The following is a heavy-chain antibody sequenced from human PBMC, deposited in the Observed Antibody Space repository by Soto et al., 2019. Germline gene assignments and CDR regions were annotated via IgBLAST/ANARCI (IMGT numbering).Heavy chain of an antibody. Sequence: ASVKVSCKASGYTFSNYGISWVRQGPGQGLEWMGWISGYNGNTHYEEKVQDRIKMTTDASTSTTYLELRSLRSDDTAVYFCARDPGFGFGYSYAFAMDVWGQGTTVTVSS. D-gene: IGHD5-18*01. CDR2: ISGYNGNT. CDR1: GYTFSNYG. V-gene: IGHV1-18*01. J-gene: IGHJ6*02. CDR3: ARDPGFGFGYSYAFAMDV.